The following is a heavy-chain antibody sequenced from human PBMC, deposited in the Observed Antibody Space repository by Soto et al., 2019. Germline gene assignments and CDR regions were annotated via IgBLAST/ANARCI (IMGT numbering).Heavy chain of an antibody. V-gene: IGHV1-58*01. Sequence: SVKVSCKASGFTFTSSAVQWVRQARGQRLEWIGWIVVGSGNTNYAQKFQERVTITRDMSTSTAYMELSSLRSEDTAVYYCARGGSLRPALYESPETLDYWGQGTLVIVSS. CDR3: ARGGSLRPALYESPETLDY. CDR1: GFTFTSSA. D-gene: IGHD2-8*01. CDR2: IVVGSGNT. J-gene: IGHJ4*02.